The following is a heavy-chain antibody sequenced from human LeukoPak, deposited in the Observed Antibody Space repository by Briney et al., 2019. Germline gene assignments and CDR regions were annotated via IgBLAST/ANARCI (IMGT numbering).Heavy chain of an antibody. CDR1: GYTLTELA. V-gene: IGHV1-24*01. CDR2: FDPEDVET. J-gene: IGHJ3*02. D-gene: IGHD2-21*02. Sequence: ASVKVSCKVSGYTLTELAIHWVRQAPGKGLEWMGGFDPEDVETIYAQKFQGRVTMTEDTYTDTAYMELSSLRSEDTAVYYCARGGRDCGGDCYVAAFDIWGQGTMVTVSS. CDR3: ARGGRDCGGDCYVAAFDI.